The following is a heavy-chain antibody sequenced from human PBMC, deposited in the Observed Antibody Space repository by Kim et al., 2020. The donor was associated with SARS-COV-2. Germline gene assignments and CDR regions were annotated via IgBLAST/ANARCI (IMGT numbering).Heavy chain of an antibody. CDR2: IYYSGST. D-gene: IGHD4-4*01. CDR1: GGSISSYY. Sequence: SETLSLTCTVSGGSISSYYWSWIRQPPGKGLEWIGYIYYSGSTNYNPSLKSRVTISVDTSKNQFSLKLSSVTAADTAVYYCATSADYMVDYYYYMDVWGKGTTVTVSS. CDR3: ATSADYMVDYYYYMDV. V-gene: IGHV4-59*01. J-gene: IGHJ6*03.